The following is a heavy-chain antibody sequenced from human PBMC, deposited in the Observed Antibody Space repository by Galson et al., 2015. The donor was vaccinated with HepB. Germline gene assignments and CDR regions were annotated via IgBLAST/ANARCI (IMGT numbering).Heavy chain of an antibody. J-gene: IGHJ4*02. CDR2: IRSKANSYAT. Sequence: SLRLSCAASGFTFSGSAMHWVRQASGKGLEWVGRIRSKANSYATASAASVKGRFTISRDDSKNTAYLQMNSLKTEDTAVYYCTRHSLVREVDYWGQGTLVTVSS. V-gene: IGHV3-73*01. CDR3: TRHSLVREVDY. D-gene: IGHD6-13*01. CDR1: GFTFSGSA.